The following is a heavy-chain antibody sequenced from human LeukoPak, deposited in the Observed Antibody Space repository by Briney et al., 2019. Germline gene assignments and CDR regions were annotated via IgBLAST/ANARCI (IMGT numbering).Heavy chain of an antibody. D-gene: IGHD3-22*01. V-gene: IGHV1-2*02. CDR1: GYTFTGYY. CDR3: ARHLWSYDSSGYYPNWFDP. Sequence: ASVKVSCKASGYTFTGYYMHWVRQAPGQGLEWMGWINPNSGGTNYAQKFQGRVTMTRDTSISTAYMELSRLRSDDTAVYYCARHLWSYDSSGYYPNWFDPWGQGTLVTVSS. J-gene: IGHJ5*02. CDR2: INPNSGGT.